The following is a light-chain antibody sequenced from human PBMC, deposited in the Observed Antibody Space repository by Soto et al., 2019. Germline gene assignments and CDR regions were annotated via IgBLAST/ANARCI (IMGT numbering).Light chain of an antibody. CDR2: EVS. J-gene: IGLJ1*01. CDR1: SSDVGGYNY. Sequence: QSVLTQPASVSGSPGQSITISCTGTSSDVGGYNYVSWYQQHPGKAPKLMIYEVSNRPSGVSNRFSGSKSGNTASLTISGLQAEDEADHYCSSYTSTSRVFGTGTKVTVL. CDR3: SSYTSTSRV. V-gene: IGLV2-14*01.